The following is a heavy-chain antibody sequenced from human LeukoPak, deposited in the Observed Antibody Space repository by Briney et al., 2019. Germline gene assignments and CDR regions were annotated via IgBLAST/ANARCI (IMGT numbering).Heavy chain of an antibody. Sequence: PSETLSLTCTVSGGSISSYYWSWIRQPPGKGLEWIGYIYYSGSTNYNPSLKSRVAISVDTSKNQFSLKLSSVTAADTAVYYCARGRFGELSDYWGQGTLVTVSS. V-gene: IGHV4-59*01. CDR3: ARGRFGELSDY. CDR2: IYYSGST. CDR1: GGSISSYY. J-gene: IGHJ4*02. D-gene: IGHD3-10*01.